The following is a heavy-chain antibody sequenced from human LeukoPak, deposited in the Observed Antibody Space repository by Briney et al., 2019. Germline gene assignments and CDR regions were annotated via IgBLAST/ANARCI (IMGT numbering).Heavy chain of an antibody. CDR1: GGSISSSSYY. V-gene: IGHV4-39*01. D-gene: IGHD3-10*01. CDR2: IYYSGST. CDR3: ARQPRRPRERSGEDY. Sequence: VKPSETLSLTCTVSGGSISSSSYYWGWIRQPPGKGLEWIGSIYYSGSTYYNPSLKSRVTISVDTSKNQFSLKLSSVTAADTAVYYCARQPRRPRERSGEDYWGQGTLVTVSS. J-gene: IGHJ4*02.